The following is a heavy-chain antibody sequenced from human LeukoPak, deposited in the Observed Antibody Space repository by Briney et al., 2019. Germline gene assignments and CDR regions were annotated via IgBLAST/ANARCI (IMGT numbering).Heavy chain of an antibody. D-gene: IGHD4-17*01. Sequence: ASVKVSCKASGYTFIGYYMHWVRQAPGQGLEWMGRINPNSGGTDYAQKFQGRVTMTRDSSISIAYLEFSSLRSDDTAVYYCARDWSMTTLDYWDQGTLVTVSS. CDR2: INPNSGGT. V-gene: IGHV1-2*06. CDR1: GYTFIGYY. CDR3: ARDWSMTTLDY. J-gene: IGHJ4*02.